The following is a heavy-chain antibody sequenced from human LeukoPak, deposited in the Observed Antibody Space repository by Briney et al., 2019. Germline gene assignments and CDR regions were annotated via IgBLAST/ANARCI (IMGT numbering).Heavy chain of an antibody. Sequence: PSETLSLTCTVSGGSISDSYWSWIRQPPGKRLECIGYISYSGSTNYNASLKSRVTISLETSKNQFSLKLSSVTAADTVVYYCVRLRSGYGMDVWGQGTTVTVSS. J-gene: IGHJ6*02. CDR2: ISYSGST. V-gene: IGHV4-59*01. CDR3: VRLRSGYGMDV. CDR1: GGSISDSY. D-gene: IGHD3-10*01.